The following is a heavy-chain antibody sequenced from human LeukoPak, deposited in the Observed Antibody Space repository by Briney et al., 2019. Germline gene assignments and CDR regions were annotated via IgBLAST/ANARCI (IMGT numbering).Heavy chain of an antibody. D-gene: IGHD3-3*01. V-gene: IGHV3-30-3*01. CDR1: GSTFSSYA. CDR3: ARDWGEYDFWSGYYYYGMDV. CDR2: ISYDGSNK. Sequence: GGSLRLSCAASGSTFSSYAMHWVRQAPGKGLEWVAVISYDGSNKYYADSVKGRFTISRDNSKTTLYLQMNSLRAEDTAVYYCARDWGEYDFWSGYYYYGMDVWGQGTTVTVSS. J-gene: IGHJ6*02.